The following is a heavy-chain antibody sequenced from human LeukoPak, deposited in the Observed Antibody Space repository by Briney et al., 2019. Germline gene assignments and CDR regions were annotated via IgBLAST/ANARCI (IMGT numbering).Heavy chain of an antibody. J-gene: IGHJ4*02. V-gene: IGHV3-48*04. Sequence: GGSLRLSCAASGFSFSTYSMNWVRQARGKGLEWVSYISSSGTTIYYADSVKGRFTISRDNANNSLYLQMHSLRAEDTALYYCARPASTFPLGYWGQGTLVTVSS. CDR1: GFSFSTYS. CDR3: ARPASTFPLGY. CDR2: ISSSGTTI. D-gene: IGHD3-3*02.